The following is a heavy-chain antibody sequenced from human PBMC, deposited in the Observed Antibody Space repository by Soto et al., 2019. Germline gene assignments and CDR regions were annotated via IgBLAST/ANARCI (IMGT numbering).Heavy chain of an antibody. Sequence: QVQLVQSGAEVKKPGASMKVSCKASGYTFTGYYMHWVRQAPGQGLEWMGWINPNSGGTNYAQKFQGWVTMTRDTSISTAYMELSRLRSDDTAVYYCARVARGFGELWNYGMDVWGQGTTVTVSS. CDR1: GYTFTGYY. CDR3: ARVARGFGELWNYGMDV. V-gene: IGHV1-2*04. CDR2: INPNSGGT. D-gene: IGHD3-10*01. J-gene: IGHJ6*02.